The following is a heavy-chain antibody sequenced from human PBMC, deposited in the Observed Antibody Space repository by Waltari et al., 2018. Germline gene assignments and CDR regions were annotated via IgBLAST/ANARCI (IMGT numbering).Heavy chain of an antibody. D-gene: IGHD6-6*01. CDR1: GGSISSYS. J-gene: IGHJ4*02. CDR2: IYYSGST. V-gene: IGHV4-59*01. Sequence: QVQLQESGPGLVKPSETLSLTCTVPGGSISSYSWSWIRQPPGKGLEWIGYIYYSGSTNYNPSLKSRVTISVDTSKNQFSLKLSSVTAADTAVYYCARGGGGGIAARPVDYWGQGTLVTVSS. CDR3: ARGGGGGIAARPVDY.